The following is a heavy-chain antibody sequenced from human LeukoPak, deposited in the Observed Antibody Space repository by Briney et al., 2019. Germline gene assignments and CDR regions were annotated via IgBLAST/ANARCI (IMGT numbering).Heavy chain of an antibody. D-gene: IGHD3-22*01. Sequence: QPGGSLRLSCAASGFTFSSYWMSWVRQAPGKGLEWVANVKQDGSEKYYVDSVKGRFTISRDNAKNSLYLQMNSLRAEDTAVYYCAKDMYYDSSGPVFDYWGQGTLVTVSS. CDR1: GFTFSSYW. CDR2: VKQDGSEK. V-gene: IGHV3-7*03. J-gene: IGHJ4*02. CDR3: AKDMYYDSSGPVFDY.